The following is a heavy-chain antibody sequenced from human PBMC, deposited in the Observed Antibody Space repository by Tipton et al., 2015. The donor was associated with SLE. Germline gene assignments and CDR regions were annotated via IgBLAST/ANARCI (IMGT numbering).Heavy chain of an antibody. CDR3: ARKDTAMVWGDYYYGMDV. D-gene: IGHD5-18*01. CDR2: IYYTGTS. V-gene: IGHV4-39*01. CDR1: GAPISSTSSY. J-gene: IGHJ6*02. Sequence: GLVKPSETLSLTCTVSGAPISSTSSYWGWIRQPPGKGLEWIGSIYYTGTSYYNPSLKSRLTISIDTAKNQFSLNLSSVTAADTAVYYCARKDTAMVWGDYYYGMDVWGHGTTVTVSS.